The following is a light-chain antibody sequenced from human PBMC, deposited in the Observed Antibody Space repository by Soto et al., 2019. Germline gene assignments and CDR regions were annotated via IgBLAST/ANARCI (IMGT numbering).Light chain of an antibody. V-gene: IGKV3-15*01. Sequence: EIVMTQSPATLSVSPGERATLSCRASQSLSTNLAWYQQKPGQAPRLLIYGASTRATGIPARFSGSASGTDVTLTISSLQSEDFAVYYCQQYSDWPPYTFGQGTKLEIK. CDR2: GAS. J-gene: IGKJ2*01. CDR3: QQYSDWPPYT. CDR1: QSLSTN.